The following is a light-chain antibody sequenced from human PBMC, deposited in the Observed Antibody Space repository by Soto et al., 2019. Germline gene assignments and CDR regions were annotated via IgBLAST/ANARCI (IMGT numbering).Light chain of an antibody. Sequence: AIQVTKSPSSLSASVGHRVTITCRASKGFSIALAWYQQKPGKAPKLLIYDASSWESGVPSRFRGSGSGIDFTLTSSSLEPEDFATYYWYKSNIPRTFGEGTKVDIK. CDR3: YKSNIPRT. V-gene: IGKV1-13*02. CDR1: KGFSIA. J-gene: IGKJ1*01. CDR2: DAS.